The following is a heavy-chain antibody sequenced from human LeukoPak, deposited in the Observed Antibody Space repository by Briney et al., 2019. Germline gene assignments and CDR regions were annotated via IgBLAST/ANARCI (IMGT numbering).Heavy chain of an antibody. V-gene: IGHV1-69*05. D-gene: IGHD3-3*01. Sequence: RSSVKVSCKASGGTFSSYAISWVRQAPGQGLEWMGRIIPIFGTANYAQKFQGRVTITTDESTSTAYMELSSLRSEDTAVYYCARGDRFLRWGDYWGQGTLVTVSS. J-gene: IGHJ4*02. CDR1: GGTFSSYA. CDR3: ARGDRFLRWGDY. CDR2: IIPIFGTA.